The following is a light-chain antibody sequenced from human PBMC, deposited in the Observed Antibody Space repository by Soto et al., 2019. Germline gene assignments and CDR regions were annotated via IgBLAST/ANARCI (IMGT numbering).Light chain of an antibody. CDR2: EVS. CDR1: SGDVGGYNF. Sequence: QSALTQPPSASGSPGQSVTISCTGTSGDVGGYNFVSWYQQYPGKAPKLMIYEVSKRPSGVPDRFSGSKSVNTASLTVSGLQAEDEADYFCSSYAGSNSFVFGTGTKLTVL. V-gene: IGLV2-8*01. CDR3: SSYAGSNSFV. J-gene: IGLJ1*01.